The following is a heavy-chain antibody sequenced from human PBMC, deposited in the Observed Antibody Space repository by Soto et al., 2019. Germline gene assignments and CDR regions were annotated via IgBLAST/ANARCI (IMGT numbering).Heavy chain of an antibody. CDR3: ARDRSAYGDFVFDY. J-gene: IGHJ4*02. CDR2: IIPIYGTT. CDR1: GDIFSNYA. Sequence: QVQLVQSGAEVKKPGSSVKVSCKASGDIFSNYAISWVRQAPGQGLEWVGRIIPIYGTTHYAQKLQGRVTVTADRSTSTVYMEMSSLRSQDTALYYCARDRSAYGDFVFDYWGQGTLVTVSS. D-gene: IGHD4-17*01. V-gene: IGHV1-69*08.